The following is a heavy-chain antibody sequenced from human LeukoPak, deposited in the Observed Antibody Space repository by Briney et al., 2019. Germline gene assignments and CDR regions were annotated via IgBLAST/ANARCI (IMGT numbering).Heavy chain of an antibody. D-gene: IGHD3-22*01. CDR3: ARGLGYYYDSSGYLIPRGYFDY. CDR2: IYTSGST. J-gene: IGHJ4*02. Sequence: PSETLSLTCTVSGGSISSGSYYWSWLRQPAGKGLEWIGRIYTSGSTNYNPSLKSRVTISVDTSKNQFSLKLSSVTAADTAVYYCARGLGYYYDSSGYLIPRGYFDYWGQGTLVTVSS. V-gene: IGHV4-61*02. CDR1: GGSISSGSYY.